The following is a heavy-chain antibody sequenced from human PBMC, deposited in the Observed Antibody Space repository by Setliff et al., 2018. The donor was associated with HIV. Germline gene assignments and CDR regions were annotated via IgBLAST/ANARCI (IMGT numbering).Heavy chain of an antibody. Sequence: SETLSLTCPVSGGSISSGDYYWSWIRQHPRKGLEWIGYIYYTGSTYYNPSLRSRVIMSVDKSKNQFSLRLTSVTAADTAVYYCARGDTTWPTQLLDVWGKGTTVTVSS. CDR3: ARGDTTWPTQLLDV. CDR1: GGSISSGDYY. CDR2: IYYTGST. D-gene: IGHD2-2*01. J-gene: IGHJ6*04. V-gene: IGHV4-31*03.